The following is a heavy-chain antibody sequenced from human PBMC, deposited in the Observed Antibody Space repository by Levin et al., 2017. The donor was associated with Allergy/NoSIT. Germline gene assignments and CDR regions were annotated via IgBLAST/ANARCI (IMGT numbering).Heavy chain of an antibody. V-gene: IGHV3-33*01. Sequence: GGSLRLSCAASGFTFSSYGMHWVRQAPGKGLEWVAVIWYDGSNKYYADSVKGRFTISRDNSKNTLYLQMNSLRAEDTAVYYCAREKENDYVWGSYRHDAFDIWGQGTMVTVSS. CDR3: AREKENDYVWGSYRHDAFDI. J-gene: IGHJ3*02. CDR2: IWYDGSNK. CDR1: GFTFSSYG. D-gene: IGHD3-16*02.